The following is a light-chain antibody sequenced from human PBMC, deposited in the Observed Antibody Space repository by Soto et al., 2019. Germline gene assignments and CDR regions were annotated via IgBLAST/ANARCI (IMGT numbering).Light chain of an antibody. CDR2: GAK. V-gene: IGKV1-39*01. CDR3: QQCLPAPLT. J-gene: IGKJ5*01. CDR1: QAISNY. Sequence: DIQMTQYPSFLSASVGDRVTITCRASQAISNYLNWYQQKPGKDPNLLIFGAKTLQSGVPSRCSGSGYGTDFTITITTLQPEDVGIYYCQQCLPAPLTFGQGTRL.